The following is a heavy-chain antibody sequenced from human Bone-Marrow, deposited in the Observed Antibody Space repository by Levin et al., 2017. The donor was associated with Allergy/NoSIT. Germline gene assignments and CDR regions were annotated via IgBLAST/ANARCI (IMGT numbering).Heavy chain of an antibody. D-gene: IGHD2-15*01. Sequence: PGGSLRLSCAASGFTFYSYAIHWVRQAPGRGPEWVSGISGSGTATDYADSVKGRFTISRDNSKNIVYMEMNSLRVDDTALYYCARSKMKCSGGSCYSGFDSWGQGTQVTVSS. CDR1: GFTFYSYA. CDR2: ISGSGTAT. V-gene: IGHV3-23*01. CDR3: ARSKMKCSGGSCYSGFDS. J-gene: IGHJ4*02.